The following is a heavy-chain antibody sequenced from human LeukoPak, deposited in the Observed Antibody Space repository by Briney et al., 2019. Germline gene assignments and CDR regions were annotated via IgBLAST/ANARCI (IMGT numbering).Heavy chain of an antibody. J-gene: IGHJ3*02. Sequence: SVKVSCKASGGTFSSYAISWVRQAPGQGLEWMGGIIPIFGTANYAQKFQGRVTITADESTSTAYMELSSLRSEDTAVYYCARFCGGDCYWAFDIWGQGTMVTVSS. D-gene: IGHD2-21*02. CDR1: GGTFSSYA. V-gene: IGHV1-69*13. CDR2: IIPIFGTA. CDR3: ARFCGGDCYWAFDI.